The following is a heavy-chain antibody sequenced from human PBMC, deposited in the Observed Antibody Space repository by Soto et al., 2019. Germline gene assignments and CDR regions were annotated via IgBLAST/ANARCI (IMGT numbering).Heavy chain of an antibody. J-gene: IGHJ4*02. D-gene: IGHD2-15*01. CDR1: GFTFSSYA. CDR2: ISYDGINK. Sequence: GGSRRLSCAASGFTFSSYALHWVRQAPGKGLEWVAVISYDGINKYYAGSVKGRFTISRDDSKETLDLQMNSLRTEDTAAYYGVHRAEVAESDDNWGQETQVTVSS. CDR3: VHRAEVAESDDN. V-gene: IGHV3-30-3*01.